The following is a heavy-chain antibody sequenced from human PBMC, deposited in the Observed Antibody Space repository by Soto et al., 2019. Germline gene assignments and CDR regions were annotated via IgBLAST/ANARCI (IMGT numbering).Heavy chain of an antibody. D-gene: IGHD6-13*01. CDR1: GGSFSGYY. J-gene: IGHJ5*02. CDR2: INHSGIT. Sequence: QVQLQQWGAGLLNPSETLSLTCAVYGGSFSGYYWSWIRQPPGKGREWIGEINHSGITNYNPSLKSRVTISVDTSKNQFSLKLSSVTAADTAVYYCARDTGGAAAGPSVNAWGQGTLVTVSS. CDR3: ARDTGGAAAGPSVNA. V-gene: IGHV4-34*01.